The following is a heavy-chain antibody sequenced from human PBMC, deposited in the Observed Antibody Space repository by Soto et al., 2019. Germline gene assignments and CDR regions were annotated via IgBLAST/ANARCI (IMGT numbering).Heavy chain of an antibody. J-gene: IGHJ6*01. CDR2: VYYTGST. CDR3: ARVITYHYRMAF. V-gene: IGHV4-59*01. D-gene: IGHD3-16*01. Sequence: SETLSLTCNVSGGSIGSYYWNCLRQPSWKGLEWIGYVYYTGSTNYNPSLEGRATISVDSSKNQVSLNLRSVTAADSATYYCARVITYHYRMAFWGQGITVTVSS. CDR1: GGSIGSYY.